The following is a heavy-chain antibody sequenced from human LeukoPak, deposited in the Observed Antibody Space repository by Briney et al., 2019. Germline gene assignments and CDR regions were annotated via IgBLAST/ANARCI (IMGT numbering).Heavy chain of an antibody. Sequence: ASVKVSCKASGYTFTSYYMHWVRQAPGQGLEWMGIINPSGGSTSYAQKFQGRVTMTRDTSTSTVYMELSSLRSEDTAVYYRARDIDSSGWWDYYYGMDVWGQGTTVTVSS. V-gene: IGHV1-46*01. CDR1: GYTFTSYY. J-gene: IGHJ6*02. CDR2: INPSGGST. CDR3: ARDIDSSGWWDYYYGMDV. D-gene: IGHD6-19*01.